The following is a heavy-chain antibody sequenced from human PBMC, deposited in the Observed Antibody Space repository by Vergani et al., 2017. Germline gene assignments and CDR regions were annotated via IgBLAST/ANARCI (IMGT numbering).Heavy chain of an antibody. CDR3: ARAGELELLDYYYYGMDV. J-gene: IGHJ6*02. CDR1: GFTFTSSA. D-gene: IGHD1-7*01. Sequence: QMQLVQSGPEVKKPGTSVKVSCKASGFTFTSSAVQWVRQARGQRLEWIGWIVVGSGNTNYAQKFQERVTITRDMSTSTAYMELSSLRSEDTAVYYCARAGELELLDYYYYGMDVWGQGTTVTVSS. CDR2: IVVGSGNT. V-gene: IGHV1-58*01.